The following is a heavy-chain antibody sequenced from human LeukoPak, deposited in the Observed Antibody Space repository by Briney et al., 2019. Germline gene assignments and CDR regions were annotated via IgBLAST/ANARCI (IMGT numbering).Heavy chain of an antibody. J-gene: IGHJ6*02. CDR3: ARDREYYYYGMDV. CDR2: ISSSSSYI. CDR1: GFTFSSYS. V-gene: IGHV3-21*01. Sequence: PGGSLRLSCAASGFTFSSYSMNWVRQAPGKGLEWVSSISSSSSYIYYADSVKGRFIISRDNAKNSLYLQMNSLRAEDTAVYYCARDREYYYYGMDVWGQGTTVTVSS. D-gene: IGHD1-26*01.